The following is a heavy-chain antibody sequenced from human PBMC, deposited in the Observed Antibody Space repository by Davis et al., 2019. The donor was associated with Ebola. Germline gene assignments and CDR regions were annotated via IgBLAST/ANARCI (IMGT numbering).Heavy chain of an antibody. CDR1: RGAFSGYY. V-gene: IGHV4-34*01. D-gene: IGHD3-10*01. Sequence: MPSETLSLTCGVNRGAFSGYYWAWIRQPPGKGLEWIGEINHNGNTNYRSSLKSRLTISVDTSKNEMFLNLTSVTAADTAVYYCARSLVKYGSGTYPRYWGQGILVTVSS. CDR2: INHNGNT. CDR3: ARSLVKYGSGTYPRY. J-gene: IGHJ4*02.